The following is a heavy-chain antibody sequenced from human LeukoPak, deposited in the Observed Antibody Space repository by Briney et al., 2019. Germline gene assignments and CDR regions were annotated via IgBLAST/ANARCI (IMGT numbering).Heavy chain of an antibody. Sequence: SETLSLTCTVSGGSISSSNYYWGWIRQPPGKGLEWIGSIYYSGSTYYSPSLKSRVTISVDTSKNQFSLKLSSVTAADTAVYYCAREGDGVELNWGQGTLVTVSS. CDR1: GGSISSSNYY. J-gene: IGHJ4*02. D-gene: IGHD3-16*01. CDR2: IYYSGST. V-gene: IGHV4-39*07. CDR3: AREGDGVELN.